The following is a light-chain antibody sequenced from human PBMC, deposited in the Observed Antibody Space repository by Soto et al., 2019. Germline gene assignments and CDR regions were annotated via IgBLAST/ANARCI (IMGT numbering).Light chain of an antibody. CDR2: GAS. V-gene: IGKV3-20*01. J-gene: IGKJ4*01. CDR1: QSVSSSY. Sequence: IVLTQSPGTLSLAPRERATLSCRASQSVSSSYLAWYQQKPGQAPRLLIYGASSRATGIPDRFSGSGFGTDFTLTISRLEPEDFAVYYCQQYGSLLTFGGGTKVEIK. CDR3: QQYGSLLT.